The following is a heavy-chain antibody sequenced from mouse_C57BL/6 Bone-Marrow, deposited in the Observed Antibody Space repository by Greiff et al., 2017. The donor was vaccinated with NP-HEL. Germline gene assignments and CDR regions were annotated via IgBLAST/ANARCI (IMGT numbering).Heavy chain of an antibody. CDR2: IHPNSGST. CDR1: GYTFTSYW. CDR3: ATDYYYGSSYFFAY. J-gene: IGHJ3*01. D-gene: IGHD1-1*01. Sequence: QVQLQQPGAELVKPGASVKLSCKASGYTFTSYWMHWVKQRPGQGLEWIGMIHPNSGSTNYNEKFKSKATLTVDKSSSTAYMQLSSLTSEDSAVYYCATDYYYGSSYFFAYWGQGTLVTVSA. V-gene: IGHV1-64*01.